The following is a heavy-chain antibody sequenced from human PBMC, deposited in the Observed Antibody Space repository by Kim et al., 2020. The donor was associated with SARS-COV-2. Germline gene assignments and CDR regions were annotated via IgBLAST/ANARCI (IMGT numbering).Heavy chain of an antibody. CDR3: ARKWASSGYFAFDI. CDR1: GGTFSSYA. CDR2: IIPIFGTA. Sequence: SVKVSCKASGGTFSSYAISWVRQAPGQGLEWMGGIIPIFGTANYAQKFQGRVTITADESTSTAYMELSSLRSEDTAVYYCARKWASSGYFAFDIWGQGTMVTVSS. J-gene: IGHJ3*02. D-gene: IGHD3-22*01. V-gene: IGHV1-69*13.